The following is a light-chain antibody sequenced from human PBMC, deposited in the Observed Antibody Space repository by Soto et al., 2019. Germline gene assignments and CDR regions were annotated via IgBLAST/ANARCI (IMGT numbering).Light chain of an antibody. J-gene: IGKJ4*01. CDR1: QGISTY. V-gene: IGKV1-9*01. CDR3: QQLNSYPRT. CDR2: DVS. Sequence: DIQLTQSPSFLSASVGDRVTITCRASQGISTYLAWYQGKPGKAPKLLIYDVSTLQSGVPSRFSGSGSGTEFTLTISSLQPEDFATYYCQQLNSYPRTFGGGTKVEIK.